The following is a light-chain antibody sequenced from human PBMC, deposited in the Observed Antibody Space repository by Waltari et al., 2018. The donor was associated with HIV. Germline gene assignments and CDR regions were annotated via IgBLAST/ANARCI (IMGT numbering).Light chain of an antibody. J-gene: IGLJ3*02. CDR2: SYR. Sequence: QSVLTQPPSVSGAPGQTVTISCTGSSSNIGAHYGVNWYQQRPGTAPRLLIFSYRNRPSGVPDRFSCPRSGTSASLAITGLQAEDESDYYCQSFDNSLSAVLFGGGTKLTVL. CDR3: QSFDNSLSAVL. V-gene: IGLV1-40*01. CDR1: SSNIGAHYG.